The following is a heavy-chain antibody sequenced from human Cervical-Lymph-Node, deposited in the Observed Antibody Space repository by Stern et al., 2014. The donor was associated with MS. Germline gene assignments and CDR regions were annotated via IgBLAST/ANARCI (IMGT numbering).Heavy chain of an antibody. CDR3: ARDRGDLRYYYYGLDV. Sequence: VQLVESGAEVKKPGASMKVSCKASGYTFAGYGISWLRQAPGQGLECMGWISAKNGNADYAEKLQGRVTMTTDTSTTTAYMELRSLISDDTAVYYCARDRGDLRYYYYGLDVWGQGTTVTVSS. D-gene: IGHD2-21*02. V-gene: IGHV1-18*01. J-gene: IGHJ6*02. CDR2: ISAKNGNA. CDR1: GYTFAGYG.